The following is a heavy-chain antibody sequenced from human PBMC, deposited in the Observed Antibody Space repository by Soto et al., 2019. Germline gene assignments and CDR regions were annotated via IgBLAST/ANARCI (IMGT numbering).Heavy chain of an antibody. V-gene: IGHV4-4*02. Sequence: PXETLSLTCAVAGASISNTDWWSWVRQPPGKGLEWIGEIYHSGTTNCDPSLKSRVTISLDKSKSLFSLTLTSLTAAGTAVYYCAIPGAGDFDYSGQGTLVTVSS. CDR3: AIPGAGDFDY. CDR2: IYHSGTT. D-gene: IGHD1-26*01. CDR1: GASISNTDW. J-gene: IGHJ4*02.